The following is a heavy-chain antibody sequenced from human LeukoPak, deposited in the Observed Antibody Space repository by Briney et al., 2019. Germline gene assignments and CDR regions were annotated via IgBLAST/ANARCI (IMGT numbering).Heavy chain of an antibody. CDR2: IYYSGST. J-gene: IGHJ4*02. CDR3: ASDCSGGSCYDY. V-gene: IGHV4-59*01. Sequence: SETLSLTCTVSGGSISSYYWSWIRQPPGKGLEWIGYIYYSGSTSYNPSLKSRVTISVDTSKNQFPLKLSSVTAADTAVYYCASDCSGGSCYDYWGQGTLVTVSS. CDR1: GGSISSYY. D-gene: IGHD2-15*01.